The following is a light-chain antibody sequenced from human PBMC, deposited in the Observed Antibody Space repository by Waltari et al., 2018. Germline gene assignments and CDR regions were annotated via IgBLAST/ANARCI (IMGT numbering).Light chain of an antibody. CDR2: WAS. CDR1: QSILYSSNNQHY. V-gene: IGKV4-1*01. Sequence: DIVMTHSPDSLAVSLGERATINCKSSQSILYSSNNQHYLAGYQQKPGQPPKLLIYWASTRESGVPDRFSGSGSGTDFTLTISSLQAEDVAVYYCQQYYSIPYTFGQGTKLEIK. CDR3: QQYYSIPYT. J-gene: IGKJ2*01.